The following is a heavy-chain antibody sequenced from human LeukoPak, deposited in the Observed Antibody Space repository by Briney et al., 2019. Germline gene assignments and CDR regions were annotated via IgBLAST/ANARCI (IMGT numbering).Heavy chain of an antibody. Sequence: GGSLRLSCAASGFTFSSYWMSWVRQAPGKGLERVANIKQDGSEKYYVDSVKGRFTISRDNAKNSLYLQMNSLRAEDTAVYYCATLASGYSSPFDYWGQGTLVTVSS. J-gene: IGHJ4*02. V-gene: IGHV3-7*05. CDR1: GFTFSSYW. D-gene: IGHD6-13*01. CDR2: IKQDGSEK. CDR3: ATLASGYSSPFDY.